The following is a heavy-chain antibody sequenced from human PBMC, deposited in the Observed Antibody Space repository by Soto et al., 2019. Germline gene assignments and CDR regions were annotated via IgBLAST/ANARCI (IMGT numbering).Heavy chain of an antibody. CDR3: ARSIAAGSFDY. V-gene: IGHV1-69*06. CDR2: IIPIFGTA. J-gene: IGHJ4*02. Sequence: GASVKVSCKASGGTFSSYAISWVRQAPGQGLEWMGGIIPIFGTANYAQKFQGRVTITADKSTSTAYMELSSLRSEDTAVYYCARSIAAGSFDYWGQGTLVTVSS. CDR1: GGTFSSYA. D-gene: IGHD6-6*01.